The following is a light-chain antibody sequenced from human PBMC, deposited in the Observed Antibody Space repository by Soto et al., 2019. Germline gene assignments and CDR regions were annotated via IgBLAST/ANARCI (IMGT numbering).Light chain of an antibody. J-gene: IGKJ5*01. CDR1: QSVSSSF. CDR3: QQYGTSPPIT. CDR2: GAS. V-gene: IGKV3-20*01. Sequence: EIVLTQSPGTLSLSPGERATLSCRAIQSVSSSFLAWYQQKHGQAPRLLIYGASSRATGIPDRFSGSGSGRDFSLTINRLEPEDSAVNYCQQYGTSPPITFGQGTRLEI.